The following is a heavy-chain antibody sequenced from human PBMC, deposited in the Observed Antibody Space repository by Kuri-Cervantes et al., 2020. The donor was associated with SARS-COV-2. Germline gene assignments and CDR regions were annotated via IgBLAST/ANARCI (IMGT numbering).Heavy chain of an antibody. D-gene: IGHD6-13*01. Sequence: SETLSLTCTVSGGSVSSGSYFGSWIRQPPRKRLECVGYVDNSGTSNYHPSLKSRVTISVDTSKNQFSLKLNYVTAADTAVYFCARERLYSSIHQPGTRRYYYYYGKDVWGQGTTVTVSS. CDR1: GGSVSSGSYF. CDR2: VDNSGTS. J-gene: IGHJ6*02. CDR3: ARERLYSSIHQPGTRRYYYYYGKDV. V-gene: IGHV4-61*01.